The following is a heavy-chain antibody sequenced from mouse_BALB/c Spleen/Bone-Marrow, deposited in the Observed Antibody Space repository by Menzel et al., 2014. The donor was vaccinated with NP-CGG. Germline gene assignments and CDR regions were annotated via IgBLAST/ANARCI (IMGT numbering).Heavy chain of an antibody. CDR2: INSNGGST. Sequence: EVQGVESGGGLVQPGGSLKLSCAASGFTFSSYGMSWVRPTPDKRLELVATINSNGGSTYYPDSVKGRFTISRDNAKNTLYLQMSSLKSEDTAMYYCARDYYGSSYAMDYWGQGTSVTVSS. J-gene: IGHJ4*01. CDR3: ARDYYGSSYAMDY. V-gene: IGHV5-6-3*01. D-gene: IGHD1-1*01. CDR1: GFTFSSYG.